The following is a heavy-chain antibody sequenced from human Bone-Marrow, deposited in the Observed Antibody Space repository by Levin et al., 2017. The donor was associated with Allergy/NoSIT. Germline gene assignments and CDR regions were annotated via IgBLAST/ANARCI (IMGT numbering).Heavy chain of an antibody. J-gene: IGHJ3*02. CDR2: IFSNDEK. V-gene: IGHV2-26*01. CDR3: ARIRDSSGFDI. D-gene: IGHD6-19*01. CDR1: GFSLSNARMG. Sequence: SGPTLVKPTETLTLTCTVSGFSLSNARMGVSWIRQPPGKALEWLAHIFSNDEKSYSTSLKSRLTISKDTSKSQVVLTMTNMDPVETATYYCARIRDSSGFDIWGQGTMVTVSS.